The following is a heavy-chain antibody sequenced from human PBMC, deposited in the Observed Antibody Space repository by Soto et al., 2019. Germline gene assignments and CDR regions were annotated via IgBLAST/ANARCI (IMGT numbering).Heavy chain of an antibody. J-gene: IGHJ4*02. D-gene: IGHD6-13*01. V-gene: IGHV3-23*01. Sequence: EVQLLESGGGLVQPGGSLRLSCAASGFTLSHYAMNWVRQAPGQGLEWVSSITASGSITYYADSVKGRFTVSRDTSKNTLYLQMSSLRVEDTAVYYCAKDEIAAAGPFSFDSWGQGTLVTVS. CDR2: ITASGSIT. CDR3: AKDEIAAAGPFSFDS. CDR1: GFTLSHYA.